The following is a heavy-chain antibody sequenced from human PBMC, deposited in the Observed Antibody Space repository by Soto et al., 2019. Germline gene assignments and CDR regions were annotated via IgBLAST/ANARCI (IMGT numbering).Heavy chain of an antibody. CDR2: INHSGST. Sequence: QVQLQQWGAGLLKPSETLSLTCAVYGGSFSGYYWSWIRQPPGKGLEWIGEINHSGSTNYNPSLKSRVTISVDPSKNQFSLKLGFVPAADPAVYYCARGPVLRFLEWLPSSYYYYGMDVWGQGTTVTVSS. V-gene: IGHV4-34*01. J-gene: IGHJ6*02. CDR1: GGSFSGYY. D-gene: IGHD3-3*01. CDR3: ARGPVLRFLEWLPSSYYYYGMDV.